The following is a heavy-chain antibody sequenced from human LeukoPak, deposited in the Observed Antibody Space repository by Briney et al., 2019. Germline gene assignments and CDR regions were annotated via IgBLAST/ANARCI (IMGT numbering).Heavy chain of an antibody. V-gene: IGHV1-18*01. CDR1: GYTFTSYG. Sequence: ASVKVSCKASGYTFTSYGISWVRQAPGQGLEWMGWASADNGNTNYAQKLQGRVTMTTDTSTRTAYLELRSLRSDDTAVYYCARGFCSSGSCYPGGYWGQGTLVTVSP. D-gene: IGHD2-15*01. CDR3: ARGFCSSGSCYPGGY. J-gene: IGHJ4*02. CDR2: ASADNGNT.